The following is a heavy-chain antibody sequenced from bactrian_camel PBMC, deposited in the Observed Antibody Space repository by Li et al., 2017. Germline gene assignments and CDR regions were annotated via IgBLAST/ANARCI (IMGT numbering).Heavy chain of an antibody. CDR1: DDPYSEFC. J-gene: IGHJ4*01. V-gene: IGHV3S44*01. CDR3: AVDGPGCDRWVLGKLESNY. D-gene: IGHD3*01. Sequence: VQLVESGGGSVQAGGSLTLNCQVSDDPYSEFCLAWFRQAPGQGGEGVVYVGGDDTVTYGDSVQGRFTITRDNAKNTLYLQMNDLQPEDTAMYYCAVDGPGCDRWVLGKLESNYWGQGTQVTV. CDR2: YVGGDDTV.